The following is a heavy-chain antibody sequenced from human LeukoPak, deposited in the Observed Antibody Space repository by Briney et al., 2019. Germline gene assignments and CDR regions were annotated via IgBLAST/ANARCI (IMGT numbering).Heavy chain of an antibody. CDR2: INSDVSTT. Sequence: GGSLRLSCAASGFTFSSYWMHWVRQAPGKGLVWVSRINSDVSTTTYADSVKGRFTISRDNSKNTLYLQMNSLRAEDTAVYYCAVRELLYAFDIWGQGTMVTVSS. D-gene: IGHD1-26*01. CDR3: AVRELLYAFDI. J-gene: IGHJ3*02. CDR1: GFTFSSYW. V-gene: IGHV3-74*01.